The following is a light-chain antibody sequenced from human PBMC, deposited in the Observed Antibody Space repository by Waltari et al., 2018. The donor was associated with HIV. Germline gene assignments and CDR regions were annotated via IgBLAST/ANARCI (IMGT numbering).Light chain of an antibody. CDR1: KLGDKY. Sequence: SYELSQPPSVSVSPGQTATITCSGHKLGDKYASWYQQKPGQSPVLVIYQDKRRPSGSPERFSGSNSGNTATLTISGTQPLDEADYYCQAWDSSIVGFGGGTKLTVL. V-gene: IGLV3-1*01. CDR3: QAWDSSIVG. J-gene: IGLJ2*01. CDR2: QDK.